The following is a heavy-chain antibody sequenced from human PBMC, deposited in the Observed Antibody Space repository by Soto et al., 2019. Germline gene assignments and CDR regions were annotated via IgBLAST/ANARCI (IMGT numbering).Heavy chain of an antibody. CDR2: INADGSST. CDR3: ARDPDNPVSMDV. Sequence: PGGSLRLSCAASGFTFSNYWMHWVRQAPGKGLVWVSRINADGSSTSYVDSVKGRFTISRDNAENTVYLQMNSLRAEDTAIYYCARDPDNPVSMDVWGIETKVTVSS. V-gene: IGHV3-74*01. CDR1: GFTFSNYW. J-gene: IGHJ6*04.